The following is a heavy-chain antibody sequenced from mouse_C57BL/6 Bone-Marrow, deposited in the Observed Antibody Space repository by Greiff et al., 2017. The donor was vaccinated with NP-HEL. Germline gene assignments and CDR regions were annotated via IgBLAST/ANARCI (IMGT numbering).Heavy chain of an antibody. CDR1: GYAFTNYL. CDR2: INPGSGGT. D-gene: IGHD1-1*01. J-gene: IGHJ2*01. Sequence: VQLQQSGAELVRPGTSVKVSCKASGYAFTNYLIEWVKQRPGQGLEWIGVINPGSGGTNYTEKFKGKATLTADKSSSTAYMQLSSLTSEDSAVYFCARGGIYYYFDYWGQGTTLTVSS. CDR3: ARGGIYYYFDY. V-gene: IGHV1-54*01.